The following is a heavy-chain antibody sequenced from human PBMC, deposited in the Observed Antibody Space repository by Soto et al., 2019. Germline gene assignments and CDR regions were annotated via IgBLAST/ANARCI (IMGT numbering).Heavy chain of an antibody. J-gene: IGHJ3*02. D-gene: IGHD6-13*01. V-gene: IGHV3-7*01. CDR1: GVTFSSYW. CDR3: ARAYSSHDAFDI. CDR2: IKQDGSEK. Sequence: PGGSLRLSCAASGVTFSSYWMSWVRQAPGKGLEWVANIKQDGSEKYYVDSVKGRFTISRDNAKNSLYLQMNSLRAEDTAVYYCARAYSSHDAFDIWGQGTMVTVSS.